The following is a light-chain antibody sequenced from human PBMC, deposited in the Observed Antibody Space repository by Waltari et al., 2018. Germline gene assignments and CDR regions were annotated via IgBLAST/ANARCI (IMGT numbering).Light chain of an antibody. V-gene: IGLV1-40*01. CDR1: SSNIGAGYD. Sequence: QSVLTQPPSVSGAPGQRVTISCTVSSSNIGAGYDVHWYQQLPGTAPKLLIYGNSNRPSGVPDRFSGSKSGTSASLAITGLQAEDEADYYCQSYDSSLSGYVFGGGTKLTVL. CDR3: QSYDSSLSGYV. CDR2: GNS. J-gene: IGLJ2*01.